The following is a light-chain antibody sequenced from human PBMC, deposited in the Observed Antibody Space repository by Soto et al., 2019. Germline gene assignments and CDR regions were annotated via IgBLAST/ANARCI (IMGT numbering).Light chain of an antibody. V-gene: IGKV1-33*01. CDR2: DAS. J-gene: IGKJ5*01. Sequence: DIQMTQSPSSLSASVGDRVTINCKASQDINKNLIWYQQKPGKAPKLLIYDASDLETWVPSSFSGSGSGTGFTFTISSLQPEDFATYYCQQYESFPLTFGQGTRLEIK. CDR3: QQYESFPLT. CDR1: QDINKN.